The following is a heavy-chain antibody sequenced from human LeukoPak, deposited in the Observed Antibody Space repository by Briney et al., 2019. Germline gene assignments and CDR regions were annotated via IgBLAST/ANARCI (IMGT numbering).Heavy chain of an antibody. J-gene: IGHJ3*02. V-gene: IGHV1-8*01. CDR3: ARVAKRSLDYYGSGTDAFDI. CDR2: MNPNSGNT. D-gene: IGHD3-10*01. CDR1: GYTFTSYD. Sequence: ASVKVSCKASGYTFTSYDIYWVRQATGQGLEWMGWMNPNSGNTGYAQKFQGRVTMTRNTSISTAYMELSSLRSEDTAVYYCARVAKRSLDYYGSGTDAFDIWGQGTMVTVSS.